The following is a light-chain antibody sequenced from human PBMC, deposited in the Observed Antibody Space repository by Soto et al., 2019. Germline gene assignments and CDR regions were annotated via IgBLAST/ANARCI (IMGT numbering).Light chain of an antibody. CDR3: QHYSHYPWT. CDR1: QSITTW. Sequence: DIKMTQSPSTLSASPGDRVIITCRASQSITTWLAWYQQRPGEAPKLLIYQASHLQSGDPSRFSGSGSETEFSLTISSLQPADFATYYCQHYSHYPWTFGQGTKVEIK. J-gene: IGKJ1*01. CDR2: QAS. V-gene: IGKV1-5*03.